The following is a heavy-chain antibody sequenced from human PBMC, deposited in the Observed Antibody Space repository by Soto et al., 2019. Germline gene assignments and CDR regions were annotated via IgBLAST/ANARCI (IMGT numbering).Heavy chain of an antibody. CDR1: GGSVSNASLY. Sequence: QVQLQESGPGLVKPSATLSLTCSVSGGSVSNASLYWPWIRQAPGTGLEYIGYIFYTGVTNYNPSLSSRVTISLDPSKNHFSLKLNSMTAADTVVYYCVRVLDSSWYADLWGRGTLVTVSS. CDR2: IFYTGVT. D-gene: IGHD3-22*01. CDR3: VRVLDSSWYADL. V-gene: IGHV4-61*03. J-gene: IGHJ2*01.